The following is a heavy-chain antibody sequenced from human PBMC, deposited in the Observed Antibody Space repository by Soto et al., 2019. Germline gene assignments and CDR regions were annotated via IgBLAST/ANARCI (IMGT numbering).Heavy chain of an antibody. V-gene: IGHV1-18*01. Sequence: ASVKVSCKASGYTFTSYGISWVRQAPGQGLEWMGWISAYNGNTNYAQKLQGRVTMTTDTSTSTAYMELRSLRSDDTAVYYCARGMRCGSTSCQFDYWGQGTLVTRLL. J-gene: IGHJ4*02. CDR2: ISAYNGNT. CDR1: GYTFTSYG. D-gene: IGHD2-2*01. CDR3: ARGMRCGSTSCQFDY.